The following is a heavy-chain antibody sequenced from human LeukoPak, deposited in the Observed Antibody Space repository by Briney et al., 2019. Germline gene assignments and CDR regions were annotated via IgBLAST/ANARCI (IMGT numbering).Heavy chain of an antibody. J-gene: IGHJ4*02. CDR3: ARVLGKYCSSTSCHLDY. D-gene: IGHD2-2*01. CDR1: GGSFSGYY. V-gene: IGHV4-34*01. Sequence: SETLSLTCAVYGGSFSGYYWSWIRQPPGKGLEWIGEINHSGSTNYNPSLKSRVPISVDTSKNQFSLKLSSVTAADTAVYYCARVLGKYCSSTSCHLDYWGQGTLVTVSS. CDR2: INHSGST.